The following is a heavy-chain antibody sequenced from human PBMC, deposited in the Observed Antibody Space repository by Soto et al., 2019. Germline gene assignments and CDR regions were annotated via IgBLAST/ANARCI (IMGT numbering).Heavy chain of an antibody. CDR1: GFRFSDYG. CDR2: MSFDGTYK. D-gene: IGHD4-17*01. J-gene: IGHJ4*02. V-gene: IGHV3-30*18. Sequence: QVQLAESGGGVDQPGRSLRLSCIGSGFRFSDYGMHWVRQAPGKGLEWVAMMSFDGTYKYSADSVKGRFIISRDNSKNTLYLQMNSLRAEDTAVYYCAKDRRDGEYNSVYDFWGQGTLVTVSS. CDR3: AKDRRDGEYNSVYDF.